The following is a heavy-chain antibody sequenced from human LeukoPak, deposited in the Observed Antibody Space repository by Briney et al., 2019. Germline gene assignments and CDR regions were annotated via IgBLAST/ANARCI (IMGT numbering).Heavy chain of an antibody. CDR2: INSDGSGT. CDR3: AESRDAYNDFDY. J-gene: IGHJ4*02. V-gene: IGHV3-74*01. CDR1: GFNFSSYW. D-gene: IGHD5-24*01. Sequence: GGSLRLSCAASGFNFSSYWTHWVRQAPGKGLVWVSRINSDGSGTSYADSLKGRLNISRDNAKDTLYLQMNSLSVEDTAVYYCAESRDAYNDFDYWGQGPLVTVSS.